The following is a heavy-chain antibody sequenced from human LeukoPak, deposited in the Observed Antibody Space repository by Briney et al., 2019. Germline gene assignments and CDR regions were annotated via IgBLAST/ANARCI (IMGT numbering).Heavy chain of an antibody. D-gene: IGHD3-9*01. CDR3: ARERQYYDILTGYQRDAFDI. CDR2: IIPIFGTA. CDR1: GGTFSSYG. J-gene: IGHJ3*02. Sequence: SVKVSCKASGGTFSSYGISWVRQAPGQGLEWMGGIIPIFGTANYAQKFQGRVTITADESTSTAYMELSSLRSEDTAVYYCARERQYYDILTGYQRDAFDIWGQGTMVTVSS. V-gene: IGHV1-69*13.